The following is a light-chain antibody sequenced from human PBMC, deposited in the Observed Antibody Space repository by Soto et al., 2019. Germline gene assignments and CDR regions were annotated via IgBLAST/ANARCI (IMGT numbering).Light chain of an antibody. J-gene: IGKJ1*01. CDR1: QSVSSY. CDR3: QQRLMT. CDR2: DAS. Sequence: EIVLTQSPATLSLSPGERATLSCRASQSVSSYLAWYQHKPGHPPRLLIYDASTRATGIPARFSGSGSGTDFTITISSLEPEDFAVYYCQQRLMTFGQGTKVDIK. V-gene: IGKV3-11*01.